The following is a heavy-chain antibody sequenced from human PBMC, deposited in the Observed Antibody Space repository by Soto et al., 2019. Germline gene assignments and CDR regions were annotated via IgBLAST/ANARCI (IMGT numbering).Heavy chain of an antibody. CDR3: ARALRLRGRWVDY. Sequence: EQLQQWGAGLLKPSETLSLTCAVYGGSFSGYYWSWIRQPPGKGLEWIGEINHSGSTNYNPSLKSRVTISVDTSKNQFSLKLSSVTAADTAVYYCARALRLRGRWVDYWGQGTLVTVSS. D-gene: IGHD2-15*01. CDR1: GGSFSGYY. CDR2: INHSGST. J-gene: IGHJ4*02. V-gene: IGHV4-34*01.